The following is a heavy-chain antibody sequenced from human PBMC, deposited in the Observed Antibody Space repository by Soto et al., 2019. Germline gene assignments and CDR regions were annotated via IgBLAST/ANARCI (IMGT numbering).Heavy chain of an antibody. CDR3: ARATVPYYYYCGMDV. CDR1: GGSISSYY. J-gene: IGHJ6*02. CDR2: IYYSGST. Sequence: QVQLQESGPGLVKPSETLSLTCTVSGGSISSYYWSWIRQPPGKGLEWIGYIYYSGSTNYNPSRKSRVTTPVDTSKTPFSLNLSSVTAADTAVYYCARATVPYYYYCGMDVWGQGTTVTVSS. V-gene: IGHV4-59*01. D-gene: IGHD1-1*01.